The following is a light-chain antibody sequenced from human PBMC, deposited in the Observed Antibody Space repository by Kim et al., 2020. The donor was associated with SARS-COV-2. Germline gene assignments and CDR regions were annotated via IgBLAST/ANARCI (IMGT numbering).Light chain of an antibody. CDR1: RRVSRSY. Sequence: SPVERATLSSRARRRVSRSYLGWYQQNPGKAPRLLIYGASSMATGVPYRFSGSESGTEFTLTISGLDPEDFAVYYCQQYDHSPLTFGQGTKVDIK. V-gene: IGKV3-20*01. J-gene: IGKJ1*01. CDR2: GAS. CDR3: QQYDHSPLT.